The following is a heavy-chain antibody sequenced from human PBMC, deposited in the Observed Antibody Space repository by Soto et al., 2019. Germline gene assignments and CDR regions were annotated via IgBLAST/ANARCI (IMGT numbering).Heavy chain of an antibody. CDR1: GFTVSSNY. V-gene: IGHV3-66*01. CDR2: IYSGGST. J-gene: IGHJ5*02. CDR3: ARDPYDFWSGPNNWFDP. Sequence: GGSLRLSCAASGFTVSSNYMSWVRQAPGKGLEWVSVIYSGGSTYYADSVKGRFTISRDDSKNTLYLQMNSLRAEDTAVYYCARDPYDFWSGPNNWFDPWGQGTLVTVSS. D-gene: IGHD3-3*01.